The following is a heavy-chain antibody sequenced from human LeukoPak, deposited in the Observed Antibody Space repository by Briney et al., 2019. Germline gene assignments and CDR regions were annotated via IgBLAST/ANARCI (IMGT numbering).Heavy chain of an antibody. CDR1: GFTFSDYY. Sequence: GGSLRLSCAASGFTFSDYYMSWIRQAPGKGLEWISYISSSGDIIYYADSVKGRFTISRDNAKKSLFLQMNTLRAEDTAVYYCARHGRLGATTEVGFGAFDIWGQGTMVTVSS. CDR3: ARHGRLGATTEVGFGAFDI. V-gene: IGHV3-11*04. D-gene: IGHD1-26*01. J-gene: IGHJ3*02. CDR2: ISSSGDII.